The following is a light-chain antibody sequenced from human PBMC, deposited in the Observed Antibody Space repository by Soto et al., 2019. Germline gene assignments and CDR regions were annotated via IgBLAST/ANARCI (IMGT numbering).Light chain of an antibody. CDR2: DVS. J-gene: IGKJ1*01. V-gene: IGKV1-33*01. Sequence: DIQMTQSPPSLSAFVGDRVSITCRSSQDIKSYLNWYQQKPGEAPKLLISDVSNVETGVPSRFSRSGSWTYDTSPISSRQPDDLATNYCHHHASDLPWTFGPGTKVEI. CDR1: QDIKSY. CDR3: HHHASDLPWT.